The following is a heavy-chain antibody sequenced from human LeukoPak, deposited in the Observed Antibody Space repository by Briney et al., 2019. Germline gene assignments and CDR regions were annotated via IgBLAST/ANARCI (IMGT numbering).Heavy chain of an antibody. CDR2: ISYDGSNK. D-gene: IGHD7-27*01. Sequence: GGSLRLSCAASGFTFSSYGMHWVRQAPGKGPEWVAVISYDGSNKYYADSVKGRFTISRDNSKNTLYLQMNSLRAEDTAVYYCAKDGSNWGSEGTFDYWGQGTLVTVSS. V-gene: IGHV3-30*18. J-gene: IGHJ4*02. CDR3: AKDGSNWGSEGTFDY. CDR1: GFTFSSYG.